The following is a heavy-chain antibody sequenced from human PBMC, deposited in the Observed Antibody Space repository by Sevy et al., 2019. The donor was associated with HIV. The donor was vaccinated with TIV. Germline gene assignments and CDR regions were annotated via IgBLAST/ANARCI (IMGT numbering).Heavy chain of an antibody. J-gene: IGHJ4*02. V-gene: IGHV1-24*01. CDR1: GYTLTGLS. CDR3: ATAREYYQDSSGYLDF. CDR2: FDPEDGET. D-gene: IGHD3-22*01. Sequence: ASVKVSCKVSGYTLTGLSMHWVRQAPGKGLEWMGRFDPEDGETIYAQNFQGRVTLTEETSRDTAYMELSSLRYEDTAVYYCATAREYYQDSSGYLDFWGQGTLVTVSS.